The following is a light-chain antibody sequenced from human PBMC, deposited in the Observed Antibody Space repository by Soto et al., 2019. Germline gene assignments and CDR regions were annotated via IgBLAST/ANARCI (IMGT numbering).Light chain of an antibody. CDR1: SSNVGAGYD. CDR2: GNS. Sequence: QSVLTKPPSVSGAPGQRVTISCTGSSSNVGAGYDVHWYQQLPGTAPKLLIYGNSNRPSGVSDRFSGSKSGTSASLAITGLQAEDEADYYCKSYASSLSGSVFGGGTKLTVL. J-gene: IGLJ2*01. CDR3: KSYASSLSGSV. V-gene: IGLV1-40*01.